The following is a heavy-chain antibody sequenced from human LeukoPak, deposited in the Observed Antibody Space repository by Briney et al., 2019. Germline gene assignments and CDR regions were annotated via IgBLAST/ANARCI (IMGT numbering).Heavy chain of an antibody. CDR3: ARDRVMYNWDYEGQAWNWFDP. D-gene: IGHD1-7*01. CDR1: GYTFTSYG. CDR2: INPNSGGP. J-gene: IGHJ5*02. Sequence: ASVKVSCKASGYTFTSYGINWVRQAPGQGLEWMGWINPNSGGPDYAQKFQGRVTMTRDTSINTAYMELSRLRSDDTAVYYCARDRVMYNWDYEGQAWNWFDPWGQGTLVTVSS. V-gene: IGHV1-2*02.